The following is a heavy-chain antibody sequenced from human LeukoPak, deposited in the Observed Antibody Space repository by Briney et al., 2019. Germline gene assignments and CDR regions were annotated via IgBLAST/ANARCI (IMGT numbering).Heavy chain of an antibody. V-gene: IGHV3-23*01. CDR2: ISGSGGST. D-gene: IGHD3-3*01. CDR1: GYTFSSYA. CDR3: ATFLEWSEGAFDY. Sequence: GGSLRLSCAASGYTFSSYAMSWVRQAPGKGLEWVSAISGSGGSTYYADSVKGRFTISRDNSKNTLYLQMNSLRAEDTAVYYCATFLEWSEGAFDYWGQGTLVTVSS. J-gene: IGHJ4*02.